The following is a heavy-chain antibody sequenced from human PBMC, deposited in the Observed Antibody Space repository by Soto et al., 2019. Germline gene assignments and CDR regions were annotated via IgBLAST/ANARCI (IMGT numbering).Heavy chain of an antibody. CDR1: GGSISSGGYY. D-gene: IGHD6-13*01. V-gene: IGHV4-31*03. Sequence: SETLSLTCTVSGGSISSGGYYWSWIRQHPGKGLEWIGYIYYSGSTYYNPSLKSRVTISVDTSKNQFSLKLSSVTAADTAVYYCARTYPTDAAAVSNWFDPWGQGTLVTVFS. J-gene: IGHJ5*02. CDR2: IYYSGST. CDR3: ARTYPTDAAAVSNWFDP.